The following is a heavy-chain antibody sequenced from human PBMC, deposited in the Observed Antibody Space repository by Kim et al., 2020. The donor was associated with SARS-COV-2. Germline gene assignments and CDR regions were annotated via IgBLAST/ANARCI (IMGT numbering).Heavy chain of an antibody. D-gene: IGHD3-10*01. J-gene: IGHJ4*02. CDR3: ARDMYFGSGSPDY. Sequence: YEDSMKGRFTLARNNAQGSLYLQMESLRPEDAAVYFCARDMYFGSGSPDYWGQGTRVTVSS. V-gene: IGHV3-21*06.